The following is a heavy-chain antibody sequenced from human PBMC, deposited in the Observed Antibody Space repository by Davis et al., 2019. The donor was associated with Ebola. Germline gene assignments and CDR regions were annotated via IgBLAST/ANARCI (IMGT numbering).Heavy chain of an antibody. CDR1: GGSISSYY. CDR2: INNSGHT. Sequence: PSETLSLTCTVSGGSISSYYWSWIRQPPGKGLEWIGYINNSGHTNYSPSLRSRVTISIDTSTNQFSLSLTSVTAAATAVYFCAREGGYPYAIDYWGQGILVTVSS. D-gene: IGHD5-18*01. J-gene: IGHJ4*02. V-gene: IGHV4-59*01. CDR3: AREGGYPYAIDY.